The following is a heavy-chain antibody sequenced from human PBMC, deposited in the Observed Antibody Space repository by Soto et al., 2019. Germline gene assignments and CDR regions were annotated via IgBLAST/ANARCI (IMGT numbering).Heavy chain of an antibody. CDR1: GFTFSSYW. V-gene: IGHV3-7*01. J-gene: IGHJ4*02. CDR3: ARVTEPEWELRVDFDY. D-gene: IGHD1-26*01. Sequence: GGSLRLSCAASGFTFSSYWMSWVRQAPGKGLEWVANIKQDGIEKYYVDSVKGRFTISRDNAKNSLYLQMNSLRAEDTAVYYCARVTEPEWELRVDFDYWGQGTLVTVSS. CDR2: IKQDGIEK.